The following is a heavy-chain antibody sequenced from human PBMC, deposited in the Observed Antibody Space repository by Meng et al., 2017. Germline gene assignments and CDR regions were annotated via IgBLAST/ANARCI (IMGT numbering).Heavy chain of an antibody. CDR1: GSTVSGCY. CDR2: INHSRRY. V-gene: IGHV4-34*01. J-gene: IGHJ4*02. D-gene: IGHD3-3*01. CDR3: ARRRRVLGWFDY. Sequence: CGVELVETPHITSLPCGDSGSTVSGCYWRGHRQPPGKALKSIGKINHSRRYNPTPSLKSRLTISIDTSKNQFTLKSISVTASDMALYYRARRRRVLGWFDYWCQGTLVTVSS.